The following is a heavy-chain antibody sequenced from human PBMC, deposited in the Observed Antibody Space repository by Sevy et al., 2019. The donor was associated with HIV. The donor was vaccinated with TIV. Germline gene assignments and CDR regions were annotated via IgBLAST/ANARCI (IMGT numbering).Heavy chain of an antibody. CDR3: ATTRTERNWCGESFYYYYAMDV. Sequence: ASVKVSCKVSGDSLTELSMFWVRQAPGKGLEWMGGFDPQHGGTIYSQKFEARVTMTEDKSAETAYMELTSLKFEDTAVYFCATTRTERNWCGESFYYYYAMDVWGQGTSVTVSS. J-gene: IGHJ6*02. V-gene: IGHV1-24*01. D-gene: IGHD3-10*01. CDR1: GDSLTELS. CDR2: FDPQHGGT.